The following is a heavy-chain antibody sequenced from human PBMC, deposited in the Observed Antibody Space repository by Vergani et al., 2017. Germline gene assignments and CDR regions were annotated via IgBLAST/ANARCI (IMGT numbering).Heavy chain of an antibody. D-gene: IGHD3-10*01. J-gene: IGHJ3*02. CDR1: GGTFSSYA. Sequence: QVQLVQSGAEVKKPGSSVKVSCKASGGTFSSYAISWVRQAPGQGLEWMGGIIPIFGTANYAQKFQGRVTITADKSTSTAYMELSSLRSEDTAVYYCARARITMVRGARGDAFDIWGQGTMVTVSS. CDR2: IIPIFGTA. CDR3: ARARITMVRGARGDAFDI. V-gene: IGHV1-69*06.